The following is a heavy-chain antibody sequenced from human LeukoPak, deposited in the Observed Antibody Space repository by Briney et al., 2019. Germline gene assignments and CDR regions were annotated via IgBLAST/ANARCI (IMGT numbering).Heavy chain of an antibody. Sequence: QAGGSLRLSCAASGFTVITNDMTWVRQAPGKGLEWVSALYSDGNTKYADSVQGRFTISRDNSKNTLYLEMNSLSPDDTAVYYCARGVEPLAANTLAYWGQGTLVTVSS. CDR1: GFTVITND. CDR3: ARGVEPLAANTLAY. D-gene: IGHD1-14*01. J-gene: IGHJ4*02. V-gene: IGHV3-53*01. CDR2: LYSDGNT.